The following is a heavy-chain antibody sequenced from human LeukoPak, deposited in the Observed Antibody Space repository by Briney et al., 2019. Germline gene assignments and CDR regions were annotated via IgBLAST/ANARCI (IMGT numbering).Heavy chain of an antibody. J-gene: IGHJ4*02. Sequence: GGSLRLSCAASGFTFSSYAMSWVRQAPGRGLEWVSAISGRGGSAYYADSVKGRFTISRDNSKNTLYLQMNSLRAEDTAVYYCARVTSSGWYYLYYWGQGTLVTVSS. CDR3: ARVTSSGWYYLYY. V-gene: IGHV3-23*01. D-gene: IGHD6-19*01. CDR2: ISGRGGSA. CDR1: GFTFSSYA.